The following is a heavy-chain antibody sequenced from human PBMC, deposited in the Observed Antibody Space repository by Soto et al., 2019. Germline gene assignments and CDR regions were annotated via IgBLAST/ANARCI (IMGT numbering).Heavy chain of an antibody. CDR1: GGSIRSSSNS. V-gene: IGHV4-39*01. J-gene: IGHJ6*02. CDR3: GRQPGHCGSTACFGHYSVDV. Sequence: QLQLQESGPRLVKPSESLSLTCSVSGGSIRSSSNSWAWIRQSPGKGLEWIGTIYLSASAHYNPSLEGRVAISADTPNNQLSLMLSSMTATDTAVYYCGRQPGHCGSTACFGHYSVDVWGQGTTVTVS. CDR2: IYLSASA. D-gene: IGHD2-2*01.